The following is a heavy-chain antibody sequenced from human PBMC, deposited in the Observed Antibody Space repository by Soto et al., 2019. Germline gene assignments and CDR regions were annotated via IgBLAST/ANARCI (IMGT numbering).Heavy chain of an antibody. CDR2: ISGSGGST. V-gene: IGHV3-23*01. Sequence: EVQLLESGGGLVQPGGSLRLSCAASGFTFSSYAMSWVRQAPGKGLEWVSAISGSGGSTYYADSVKGRFTISRDNSKNRVYLEMNSLRAEDTAVYYGAKEGGRYYDSSGYSWGQGTLVTVS. J-gene: IGHJ4*02. CDR3: AKEGGRYYDSSGYS. CDR1: GFTFSSYA. D-gene: IGHD3-22*01.